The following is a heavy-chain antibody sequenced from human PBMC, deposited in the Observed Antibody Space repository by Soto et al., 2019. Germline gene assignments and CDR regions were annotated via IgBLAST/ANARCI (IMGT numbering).Heavy chain of an antibody. D-gene: IGHD3-22*01. V-gene: IGHV3-33*01. CDR2: IWYDGSNK. J-gene: IGHJ4*02. CDR1: GFTFSSYG. CDR3: ARDSSGYFGSFDY. Sequence: QVQLVESGGGVVQPGRSLRLSCAASGFTFSSYGMHWVRQAPGKGLEWVAVIWYDGSNKYYADSVKGRFTISRDNSKTTLYLQMNSLRAEDTAVYYCARDSSGYFGSFDYWGQGTLVTVSS.